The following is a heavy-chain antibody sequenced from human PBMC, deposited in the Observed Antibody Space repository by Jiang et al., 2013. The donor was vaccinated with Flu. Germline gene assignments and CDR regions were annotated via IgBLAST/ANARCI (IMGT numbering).Heavy chain of an antibody. CDR1: GDSVSSKNVV. CDR3: ARGTNYFDY. CDR2: TYYRSQWYY. V-gene: IGHV6-1*01. J-gene: IGHJ4*02. Sequence: QTLSLTCAISGDSVSSKNVVWNWIRLSPSRGLEWLGRTYYRSQWYYEYAVSVKGRISVNPDTSKNQFSLQLNSVTPEDTAVYYCARGTNYFDYWGQGTLVTVSS.